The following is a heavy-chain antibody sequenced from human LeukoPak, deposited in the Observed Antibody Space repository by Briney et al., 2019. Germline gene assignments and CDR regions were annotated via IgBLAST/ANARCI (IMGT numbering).Heavy chain of an antibody. V-gene: IGHV1-2*02. CDR3: ARVNKRGTYYYDSSGKNGYFDI. CDR2: INPKTGDT. D-gene: IGHD3-22*01. Sequence: GASVKVSCKASGYTLTGYYMHWLRQARGQGLEWMGWINPKTGDTKYAQKFQGRVIVTRDTTIGTAHLELSRLTADDTAVYYCARVNKRGTYYYDSSGKNGYFDIWGQGTMVTVSS. CDR1: GYTLTGYY. J-gene: IGHJ3*02.